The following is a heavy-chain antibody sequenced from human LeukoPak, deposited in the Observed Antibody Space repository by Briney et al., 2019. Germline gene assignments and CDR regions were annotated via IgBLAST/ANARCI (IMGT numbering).Heavy chain of an antibody. V-gene: IGHV4-59*08. Sequence: SETPSLTCTVSGDSIGRYYWSWIRQPPGKGLEWIGYISYSGRTNSNPSLKSRVTISVDTSWNQFSLRLDSVTAADTAVYYCARLVDTAMVPDYYYGMDVWGPGTTVTVSS. J-gene: IGHJ6*02. CDR3: ARLVDTAMVPDYYYGMDV. CDR1: GDSIGRYY. D-gene: IGHD5-18*01. CDR2: ISYSGRT.